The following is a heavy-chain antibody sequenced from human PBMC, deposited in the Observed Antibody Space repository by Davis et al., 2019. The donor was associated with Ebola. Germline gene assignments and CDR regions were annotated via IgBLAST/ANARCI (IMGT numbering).Heavy chain of an antibody. CDR2: IRSKANSYAT. D-gene: IGHD4-11*01. CDR3: TTTTTVFDY. V-gene: IGHV3-73*01. J-gene: IGHJ4*02. CDR1: GFTFSGSA. Sequence: GGSLRLSCAASGFTFSGSAMHWVRQAPGKGLEWVGRIRSKANSYATAYAASVKGRFTISRDDSKNTAYLQMNSLKTEDTAVYYCTTTTTVFDYWGQGTLVTVSS.